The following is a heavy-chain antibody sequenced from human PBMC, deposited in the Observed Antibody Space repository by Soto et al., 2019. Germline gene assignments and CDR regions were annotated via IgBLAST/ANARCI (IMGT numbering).Heavy chain of an antibody. CDR3: ADSTRNPHYYYGMDV. CDR1: RYAFSTSA. CDR2: IGVGTADT. Sequence: QTQLLQSGPAVKKPGTSVKGSCRASRYAFSTSAVQRGRQARAQGLERIGWIGVGTADTNYGQKFQERVTITTDASTNTAYLELSSVLFDDTAVYYCADSTRNPHYYYGMDVWGQGTTVTVSS. V-gene: IGHV1-58*03. D-gene: IGHD2-15*01. J-gene: IGHJ6*02.